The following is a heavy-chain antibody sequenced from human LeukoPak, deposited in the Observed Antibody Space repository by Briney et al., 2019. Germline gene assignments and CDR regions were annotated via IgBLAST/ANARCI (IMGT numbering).Heavy chain of an antibody. V-gene: IGHV2-70*11. CDR2: IDWDDDK. D-gene: IGHD1-14*01. CDR1: GFSLSTSGMC. J-gene: IGHJ4*02. Sequence: KSGPTLVNPTQTLTLTCTFAGFSLSTSGMCVSWIRQPPGKALEWLARIDWDDDKYYSTSLKTRLTISKDTSKSQVVLTMTNMDPVDTATYYCARIAGGNRNYYFDYWGQGTLVTVSS. CDR3: ARIAGGNRNYYFDY.